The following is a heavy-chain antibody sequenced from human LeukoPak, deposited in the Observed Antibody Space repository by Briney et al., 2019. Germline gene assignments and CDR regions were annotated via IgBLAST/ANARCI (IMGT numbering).Heavy chain of an antibody. CDR1: GYTFTGYY. CDR3: AKMVRRYSSSWYWFDP. J-gene: IGHJ5*02. D-gene: IGHD6-13*01. CDR2: INPNSGGT. Sequence: ASVKVSCKTSGYTFTGYYMHWVRQAPGQGLGWMGWINPNSGGTNYAQKFQGRVTMTRNTSISTAYMELSSLRSEDTAVYYCAKMVRRYSSSWYWFDPWGQGTLVTVSS. V-gene: IGHV1-2*02.